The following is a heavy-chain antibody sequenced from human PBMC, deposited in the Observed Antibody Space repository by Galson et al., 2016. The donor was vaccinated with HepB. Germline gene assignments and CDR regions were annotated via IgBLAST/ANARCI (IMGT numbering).Heavy chain of an antibody. Sequence: SLRLSCAASGFTFSSFAMSWFRQAPGKGLEWVGFIRSKAYGGTTEYAASVKGRFTISRDDSKSIAYLQMNSLKTEDTAVYYCTRGVKGYGMDVWGQGTTVTVSS. CDR1: GFTFSSFA. V-gene: IGHV3-49*03. CDR2: IRSKAYGGTT. J-gene: IGHJ6*02. CDR3: TRGVKGYGMDV. D-gene: IGHD3-22*01.